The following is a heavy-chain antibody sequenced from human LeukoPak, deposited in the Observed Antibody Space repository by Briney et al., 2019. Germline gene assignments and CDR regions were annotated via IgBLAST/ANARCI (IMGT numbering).Heavy chain of an antibody. CDR1: GFTFSSYS. CDR2: ISSSSSYI. CDR3: ARLSGSYQYYFDY. D-gene: IGHD1-26*01. Sequence: PGGSLRLSCAASGFTFSSYSMNWVRQAPGKGLEWVSSISSSSSYIYYADSVKGRFTISGDNAKNSLYLQMNSLRAEDTAVYYCARLSGSYQYYFDYWGQGTLVTVSS. J-gene: IGHJ4*02. V-gene: IGHV3-21*01.